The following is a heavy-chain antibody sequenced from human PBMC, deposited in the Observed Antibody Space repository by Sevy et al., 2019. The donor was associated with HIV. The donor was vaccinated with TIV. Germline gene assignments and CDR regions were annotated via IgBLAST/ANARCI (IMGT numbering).Heavy chain of an antibody. V-gene: IGHV3-48*02. D-gene: IGHD3-22*01. J-gene: IGHJ4*02. CDR2: ISDTSGTI. Sequence: GSLRLSCAASGFSFSQYSMNWVRQAPGKGLEWLSYISDTSGTIYYAASVKGRFTISRDNAKNSVYLQMNSLRDEDTAVYYCARVVLYYDANYCDYWGQGALVTVSS. CDR1: GFSFSQYS. CDR3: ARVVLYYDANYCDY.